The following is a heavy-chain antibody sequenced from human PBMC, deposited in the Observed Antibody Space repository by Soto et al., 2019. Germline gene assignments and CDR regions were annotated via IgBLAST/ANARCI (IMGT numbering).Heavy chain of an antibody. CDR3: AREASGNSYAMDV. CDR1: GYSFSSYW. CDR2: IYPGDSDT. D-gene: IGHD1-26*01. V-gene: IGHV5-51*01. Sequence: PGESLKISCRGSGYSFSSYWVAWVRQMPGKGLEWMGLIYPGDSDTTYSPSFQGQVTMSADKSTRTAYLQWSSLKASDTAIYYCAREASGNSYAMDVWGLGTTVTVSS. J-gene: IGHJ6*02.